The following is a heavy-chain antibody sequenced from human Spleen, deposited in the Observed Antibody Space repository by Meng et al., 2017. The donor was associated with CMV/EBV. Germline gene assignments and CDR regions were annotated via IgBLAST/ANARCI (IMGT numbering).Heavy chain of an antibody. CDR1: GYTFTGYY. J-gene: IGHJ4*02. D-gene: IGHD2-2*02. Sequence: ASVKVSCKASGYTFTGYYMHWVRQAPGQGLEWMGWINPNSGGTNYAQKFQGRVTMTRDTSISTAYMELSRLRSDDTAVYYCARTSKAGLYCSSTSCYTSGFDYWGQGTLVTVSS. CDR3: ARTSKAGLYCSSTSCYTSGFDY. CDR2: INPNSGGT. V-gene: IGHV1-2*02.